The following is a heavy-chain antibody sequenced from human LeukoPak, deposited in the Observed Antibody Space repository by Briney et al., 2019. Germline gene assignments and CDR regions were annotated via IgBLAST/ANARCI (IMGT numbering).Heavy chain of an antibody. CDR3: AINRSSGWLRD. J-gene: IGHJ4*02. Sequence: PSETLSLTCTVSGGSISSYYWSWIRQPPGKGLEWIGYIYYSGSTNYNPSLKSRSTISVDTSKSQYSLQLRSVNAEDTAVYYCAINRSSGWLRDWGQGTLVTVSS. CDR2: IYYSGST. CDR1: GGSISSYY. V-gene: IGHV4-59*01. D-gene: IGHD6-19*01.